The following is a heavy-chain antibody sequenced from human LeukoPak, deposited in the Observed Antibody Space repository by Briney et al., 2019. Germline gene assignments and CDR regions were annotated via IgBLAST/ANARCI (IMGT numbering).Heavy chain of an antibody. CDR1: GGSISSSNW. D-gene: IGHD6-13*01. CDR2: IYHSGST. J-gene: IGHJ3*02. V-gene: IGHV4-4*02. Sequence: TSGTLSLTCAVSGGSISSSNWWSWVRQPPGKGLEWIGEIYHSGSTNYNPSLKSRVTISVDKSKNQFSLKLSSVAAADTAVYYCARGVFHSSSWYGAFDIWGQGTMVTVSS. CDR3: ARGVFHSSSWYGAFDI.